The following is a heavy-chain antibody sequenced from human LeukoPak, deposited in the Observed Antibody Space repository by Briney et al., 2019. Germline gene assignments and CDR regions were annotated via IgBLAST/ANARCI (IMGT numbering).Heavy chain of an antibody. CDR3: AGHHPRNTVDF. V-gene: IGHV4-34*01. J-gene: IGHJ4*02. CDR1: GGSFSGYY. Sequence: SETLSLTCAVYGGSFSGYYWSWIRQPPGKGLEWIGEINHSGSINYNPSLKSRVTISLDTSKNQFSLKLSSVTAADTAVYYCAGHHPRNTVDFWGQGTLVTVS. CDR2: INHSGSI. D-gene: IGHD2/OR15-2a*01.